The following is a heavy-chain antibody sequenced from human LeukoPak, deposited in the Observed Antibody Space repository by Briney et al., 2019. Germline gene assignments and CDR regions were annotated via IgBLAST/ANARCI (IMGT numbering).Heavy chain of an antibody. D-gene: IGHD3-22*01. J-gene: IGHJ4*02. CDR1: GGSISSYY. V-gene: IGHV4-59*01. CDR2: IYYSGST. CDR3: ARVADTSGYYYGLEYYLDY. Sequence: SETLSLTCTVSGGSISSYYWSWIRQPPGKGLEWIGYIYYSGSTNYNPSLKSRVTISVDTSKNQFSLKLSSVTAADTAVYYCARVADTSGYYYGLEYYLDYWGQGTLVTVSS.